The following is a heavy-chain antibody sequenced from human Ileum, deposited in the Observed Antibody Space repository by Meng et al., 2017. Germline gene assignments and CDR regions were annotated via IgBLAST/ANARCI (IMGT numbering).Heavy chain of an antibody. CDR1: GFTFSNSA. Sequence: DVQLLESGGGLRHPGGSLRLPCAASGFTFSNSAMSWVRQVPGKGLEWVSAIGGSGTSTYYADSVKGRFTISRDNSKNTVYLDIYSLRVDDAARYFCAREAWMPFWFDPWGLGTLVTVSS. D-gene: IGHD5-12*01. CDR2: IGGSGTST. J-gene: IGHJ5*02. V-gene: IGHV3-23*01. CDR3: AREAWMPFWFDP.